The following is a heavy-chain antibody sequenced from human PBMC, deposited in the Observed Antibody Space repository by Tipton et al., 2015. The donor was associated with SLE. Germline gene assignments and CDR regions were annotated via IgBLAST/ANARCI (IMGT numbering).Heavy chain of an antibody. V-gene: IGHV3-53*04. Sequence: VQLVQSGGGLVQPGGSLRLSCAASGFTVSSNYMSWVRQAPGKGLEWVSVIYSGGSTYYADSVKGRFTISRHNSKNTLYLQMNSLRAEDTAVYYCARVRRDWDPSDYYMDVWGKGTTVTVSS. J-gene: IGHJ6*03. CDR3: ARVRRDWDPSDYYMDV. CDR2: IYSGGST. CDR1: GFTVSSNY. D-gene: IGHD3/OR15-3a*01.